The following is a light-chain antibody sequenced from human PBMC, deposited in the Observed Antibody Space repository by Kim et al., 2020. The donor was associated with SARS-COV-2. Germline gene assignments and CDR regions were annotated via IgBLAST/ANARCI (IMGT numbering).Light chain of an antibody. CDR3: SSYTSSSTLVV. V-gene: IGLV2-14*03. J-gene: IGLJ2*01. CDR2: DVS. CDR1: SRDVGGYNY. Sequence: QSITSSGTGTSRDVGGYNYVSWYQQHPGKAPKLMIYDVSNRPSGVSNRFSGSKSGNTASLTISGLQAEDEADYYCSSYTSSSTLVVFGGGTQLTVL.